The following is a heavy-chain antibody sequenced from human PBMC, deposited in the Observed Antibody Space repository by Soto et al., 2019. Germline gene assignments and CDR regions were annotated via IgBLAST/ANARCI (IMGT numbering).Heavy chain of an antibody. CDR1: GGTFSSYA. CDR3: ARVRVDYYTSSGPPAGFDP. J-gene: IGHJ5*02. Sequence: QVQLVQSGAEVKKPGSSVKVSCKASGGTFSSYAISWVRQAPGQGLEWMGGIIPIFGTANYAQKFQGRVTITADKSTSTAYMELSSLRSEDTAVYYCARVRVDYYTSSGPPAGFDPWGQGTLVTVSS. V-gene: IGHV1-69*06. D-gene: IGHD3-22*01. CDR2: IIPIFGTA.